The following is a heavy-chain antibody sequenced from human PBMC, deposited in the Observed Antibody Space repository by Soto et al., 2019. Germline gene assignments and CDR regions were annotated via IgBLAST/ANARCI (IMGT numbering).Heavy chain of an antibody. CDR2: IYTSGST. CDR3: ASGNYYDSSGYPGGFDY. D-gene: IGHD3-22*01. V-gene: IGHV4-4*07. CDR1: GGSISSYY. J-gene: IGHJ4*02. Sequence: SETLSLTCTVSGGSISSYYWIWIRQPAGKGLEWIGRIYTSGSTNYNPSLKSRVTMSVDTSKNQFSLKLSSVTAADTAVYYCASGNYYDSSGYPGGFDYWGQGTLVTVSS.